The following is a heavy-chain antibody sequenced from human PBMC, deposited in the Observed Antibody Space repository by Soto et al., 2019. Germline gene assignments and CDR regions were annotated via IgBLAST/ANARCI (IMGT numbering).Heavy chain of an antibody. Sequence: GGSLRLSCAASGFTFSSYGMHWVRQAPGKGLEWVAVISYDGSNKYYADSVKGRFTISRDNSKNTLYLQMNSLRAEDTAVYYCAKGINWNYVPLDYWGQGTLVTVSS. D-gene: IGHD1-7*01. CDR3: AKGINWNYVPLDY. V-gene: IGHV3-30*18. CDR2: ISYDGSNK. J-gene: IGHJ4*02. CDR1: GFTFSSYG.